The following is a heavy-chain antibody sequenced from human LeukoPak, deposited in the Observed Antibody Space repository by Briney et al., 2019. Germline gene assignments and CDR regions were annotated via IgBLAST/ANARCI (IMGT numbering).Heavy chain of an antibody. CDR2: TSDDGSAK. CDR3: ARAPGGFHGDYSPIAY. V-gene: IGHV3-30-3*01. CDR1: GFTFSSYA. J-gene: IGHJ4*02. Sequence: GGSLRLSCAASGFTFSSYAMHWVRQAPGKGLQWLALTSDDGSAKYYADSVKGRFTISRDNSQNTLYLQMNSLRADEAAIYYCARAPGGFHGDYSPIAYWGQGTLVTVSS. D-gene: IGHD4-17*01.